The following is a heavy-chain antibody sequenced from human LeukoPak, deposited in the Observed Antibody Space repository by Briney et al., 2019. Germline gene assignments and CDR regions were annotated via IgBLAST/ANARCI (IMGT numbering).Heavy chain of an antibody. CDR2: IYYSGST. Sequence: SEILSLTCSVSGGSITGYYWSWIRQSPGKGLEWIGYIYYSGSTNSNPSLKSRATISVDTSQSQFFLKLTSVTAADTAVYYCARGWDTGYSYYGMDVWGQGTTVTVSS. CDR3: ARGWDTGYSYYGMDV. J-gene: IGHJ6*02. CDR1: GGSITGYY. V-gene: IGHV4-59*01. D-gene: IGHD5-18*01.